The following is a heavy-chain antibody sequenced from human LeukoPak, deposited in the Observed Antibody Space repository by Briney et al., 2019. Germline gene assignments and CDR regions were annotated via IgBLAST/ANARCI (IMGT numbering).Heavy chain of an antibody. D-gene: IGHD1-20*01. CDR3: ARMAYNWNDEGYYFDY. V-gene: IGHV4-59*01. Sequence: PGGSLRLSCAASGFTFSTYAMSWVRQPPGKGLEWIGYIYYSGSTNYNPSLKSRVTISVDTSKNQFSLKLSSVTAADTAVYYCARMAYNWNDEGYYFDYWGQGTLVTVSS. CDR2: IYYSGST. CDR1: GFTFSTYA. J-gene: IGHJ4*02.